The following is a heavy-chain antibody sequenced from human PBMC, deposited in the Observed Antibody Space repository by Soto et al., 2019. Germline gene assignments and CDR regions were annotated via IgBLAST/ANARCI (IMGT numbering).Heavy chain of an antibody. V-gene: IGHV4-4*02. D-gene: IGHD6-19*01. CDR3: ARSAGWYAIHA. CDR2: VLHTGTT. Sequence: QVQLQESGPGLVKPSGTLSLTCAVSGDAVSSPYYWCWVRQPPGKGPEWIGEVLHTGTTSYNPSLRSGVTISMDKSINQFSLDLSSVTAADTAVYYCARSAGWYAIHAWGPGTLVIVSS. J-gene: IGHJ5*02. CDR1: GDAVSSPYY.